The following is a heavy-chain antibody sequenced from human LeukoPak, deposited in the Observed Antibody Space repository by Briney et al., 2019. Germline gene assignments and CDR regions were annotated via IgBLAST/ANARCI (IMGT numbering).Heavy chain of an antibody. CDR3: ARRGPILTGYYNVGYYYYMDV. Sequence: GGSLRLSCAASGFTFSSYSMNWVRQAPGKGLEWVSSISTSSSYIYYADSVKGRFTISRDNARNSLYLQMNSLRAEDTALYYCARRGPILTGYYNVGYYYYMDVWGKGTTVTISS. J-gene: IGHJ6*03. D-gene: IGHD3-9*01. V-gene: IGHV3-21*04. CDR2: ISTSSSYI. CDR1: GFTFSSYS.